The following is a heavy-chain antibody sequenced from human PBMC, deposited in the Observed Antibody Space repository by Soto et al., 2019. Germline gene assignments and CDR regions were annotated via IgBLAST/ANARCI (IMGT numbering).Heavy chain of an antibody. Sequence: EVQLVESGGGLVMPGGSLTLSCAASGFTFSSYSLNWVRQTPGKGLEWVSSISSGSSYIYYADSLKGRFTISRDNAKNSVYLQMDILRVDDTAVYDCTTGRDGYKRADYWGQGTQVTVSS. CDR1: GFTFSSYS. D-gene: IGHD5-12*01. CDR3: TTGRDGYKRADY. CDR2: ISSGSSYI. V-gene: IGHV3-21*02. J-gene: IGHJ4*02.